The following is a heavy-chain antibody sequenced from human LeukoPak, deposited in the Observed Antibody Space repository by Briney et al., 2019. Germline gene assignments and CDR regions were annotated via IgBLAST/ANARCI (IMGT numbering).Heavy chain of an antibody. CDR1: GYSFTIYW. CDR2: FFPGDSDT. J-gene: IGHJ4*02. CDR3: ARGPRGGNWNEALDY. Sequence: GESLKISCKASGYSFTIYWIGWVRQMPGKGLEWMGMFFPGDSDTRKSLSFQGQVTLSADNSITTAYLQWSSLKASDTAMYYCARGPRGGNWNEALDYWGQGTLVTVSS. V-gene: IGHV5-51*01. D-gene: IGHD1-1*01.